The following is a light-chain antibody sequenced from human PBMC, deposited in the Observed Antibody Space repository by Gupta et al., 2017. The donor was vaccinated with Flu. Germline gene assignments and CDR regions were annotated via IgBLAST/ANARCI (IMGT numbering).Light chain of an antibody. CDR2: DVS. V-gene: IGLV2-14*04. Sequence: ITISCTGTSSDVGRSNYVSWYQQHPGKAPKLVIYDVSNRPSGVSSRFSGSKSGNTASLTISGLEAEDESDYYCSSYTSTNTLYVFGTGTKVT. CDR1: SSDVGRSNY. J-gene: IGLJ1*01. CDR3: SSYTSTNTLYV.